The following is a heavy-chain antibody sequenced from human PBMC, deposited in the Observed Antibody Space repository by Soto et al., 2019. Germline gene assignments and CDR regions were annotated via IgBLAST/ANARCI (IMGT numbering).Heavy chain of an antibody. CDR2: IYSGGST. J-gene: IGHJ3*02. CDR1: GFTVSSNY. V-gene: IGHV3-53*04. D-gene: IGHD1-26*01. Sequence: PGGSLRLSCAASGFTVSSNYMSWVRQAPGKGLEWVSVIYSGGSTYYADSVKGRFTISRHNSKNTLYLQMNSLRAEDTAVYYCARVKEVGGHDAFDIWSQGTMVTVSS. CDR3: ARVKEVGGHDAFDI.